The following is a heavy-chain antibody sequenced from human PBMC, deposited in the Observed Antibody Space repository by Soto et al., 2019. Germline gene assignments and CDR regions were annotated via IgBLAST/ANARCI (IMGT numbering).Heavy chain of an antibody. CDR2: MYYSGST. V-gene: IGHV4-59*08. CDR3: VRGPYYDLIWNYYYMDV. Sequence: QVQLQESGPGLVKPSETLSLSCSVSGGSISGHYWSWVRQTPGKGLEWIGYMYYSGSTNYNPSLKSRVTISVDTSKNHFSLRLTSVTAADTAVYYCVRGPYYDLIWNYYYMDVWGKGTTVTVSS. CDR1: GGSISGHY. D-gene: IGHD3-16*01. J-gene: IGHJ6*03.